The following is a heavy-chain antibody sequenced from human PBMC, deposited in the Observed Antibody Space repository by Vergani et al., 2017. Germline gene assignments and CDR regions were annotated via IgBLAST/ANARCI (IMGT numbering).Heavy chain of an antibody. V-gene: IGHV5-51*01. D-gene: IGHD1-1*01. CDR2: IYPGDSDV. Sequence: EVQLVPSGAEVKKAGESLKISCEGAGYIFPSYWIGWVRQKPGKGLEWMGIIYPGDSDVRYNPSFQGQVTISADKSINTAYLEWSSLKVSDTAMYFCARHSTGETGRGFDPWGQGTQVTVSS. J-gene: IGHJ5*02. CDR3: ARHSTGETGRGFDP. CDR1: GYIFPSYW.